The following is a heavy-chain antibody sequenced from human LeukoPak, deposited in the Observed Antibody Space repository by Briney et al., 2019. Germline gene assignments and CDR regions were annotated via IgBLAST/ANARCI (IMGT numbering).Heavy chain of an antibody. CDR3: TRDFLHVYYYDSSGYVRGAFDI. Sequence: EASVKVSCKASGYTFTGYYLYWVRQAPGQGLEWMGWINPNSGGTNFAQKFQGRVTMTRDTSISTVYMELSRLRSDDTAMYYCTRDFLHVYYYDSSGYVRGAFDIWGQGTMVTVSS. V-gene: IGHV1-2*02. CDR1: GYTFTGYY. J-gene: IGHJ3*02. CDR2: INPNSGGT. D-gene: IGHD3-22*01.